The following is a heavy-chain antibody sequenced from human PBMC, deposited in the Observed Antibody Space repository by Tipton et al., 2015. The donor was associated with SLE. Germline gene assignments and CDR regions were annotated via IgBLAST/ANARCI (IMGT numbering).Heavy chain of an antibody. Sequence: TLSLTCDVSGYAIGRGNYWTWIRQPAGKGLEWIGRVYATGTTNYNPSLKSRVTMSIDTSNNQFSLKLISVAAADTAVYYCARGSPGRSEGHYKDYHYGIDVWGQGTTVTVSS. D-gene: IGHD3-9*01. CDR2: VYATGTT. J-gene: IGHJ6*02. V-gene: IGHV4-4*07. CDR1: GYAIGRGNY. CDR3: ARGSPGRSEGHYKDYHYGIDV.